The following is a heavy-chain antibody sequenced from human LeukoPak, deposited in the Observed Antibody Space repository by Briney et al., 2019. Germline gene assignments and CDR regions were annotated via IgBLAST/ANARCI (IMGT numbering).Heavy chain of an antibody. CDR1: GFKFDDHG. Sequence: GGSRRLSCAASGFKFDDHGMSWVRQVPGKGLEWVSGLNWNGGRTGYANSVKGRFTISRDNAKNSLYLQMNSLRAEDTAFYYCAKDRSFIGLDIWGQGTMVIVSS. CDR3: AKDRSFIGLDI. J-gene: IGHJ3*02. D-gene: IGHD1-26*01. V-gene: IGHV3-20*04. CDR2: LNWNGGRT.